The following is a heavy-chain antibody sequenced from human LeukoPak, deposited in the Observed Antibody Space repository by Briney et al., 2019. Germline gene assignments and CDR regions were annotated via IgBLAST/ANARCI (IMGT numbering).Heavy chain of an antibody. Sequence: PGGSLRLSCAASGFTFDDYAMHWVRQAPGKGLEWVSLISWDGGSTYYADSVKGRFTISRDNSKNSLYLQMNSLRAEDTALYYCAKDFRYGVTGYFDYWGQGTLVTVSS. CDR2: ISWDGGST. D-gene: IGHD2-21*02. V-gene: IGHV3-43D*03. CDR3: AKDFRYGVTGYFDY. CDR1: GFTFDDYA. J-gene: IGHJ4*02.